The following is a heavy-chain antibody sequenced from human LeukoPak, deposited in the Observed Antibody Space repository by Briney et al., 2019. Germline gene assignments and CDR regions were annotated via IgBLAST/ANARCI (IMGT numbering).Heavy chain of an antibody. Sequence: GRSLRLSCAASGFTFSSYGMHWVRQAPGKGLEWVAVISYDGSNKYYADSVKGRFTIPRDNSKNTLYLQMNSLRAEDTAVYYCARGTLYQLLSPRFDYWGQGTLVTVSS. D-gene: IGHD2-2*01. CDR3: ARGTLYQLLSPRFDY. J-gene: IGHJ4*02. V-gene: IGHV3-30*03. CDR1: GFTFSSYG. CDR2: ISYDGSNK.